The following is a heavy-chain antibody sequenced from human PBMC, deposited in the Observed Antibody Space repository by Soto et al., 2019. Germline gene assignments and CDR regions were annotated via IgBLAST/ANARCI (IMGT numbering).Heavy chain of an antibody. D-gene: IGHD3-10*01. CDR2: IYYSGSA. V-gene: IGHV4-39*02. CDR3: ARRGVSGPVDY. CDR1: GGSISSSSYY. Sequence: QLQLQESGPGLVKPSETLSLTCTVSGGSISSSSYYWGWIRQPPGKGLEWIGNIYYSGSAYYNPSLTSRVTISGDMSKNNFSLKLSSVTAADTAVYYCARRGVSGPVDYWGQGTLVTVSS. J-gene: IGHJ4*02.